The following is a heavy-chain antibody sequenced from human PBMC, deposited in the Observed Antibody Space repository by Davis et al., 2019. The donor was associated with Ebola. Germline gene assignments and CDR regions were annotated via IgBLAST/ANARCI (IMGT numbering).Heavy chain of an antibody. V-gene: IGHV3-74*01. D-gene: IGHD3-22*01. CDR1: GFTFSSYW. J-gene: IGHJ4*02. CDR2: INSDGSST. CDR3: ARGKGFYYDSSGYYYAY. Sequence: PGGSLRLSCAASGFTFSSYWMHWVRQAPGKGLVWVSRINSDGSSTSYADSVKGRFTISRDNAKNTLYLQMNSLRAEDTAVYYCARGKGFYYDSSGYYYAYWGQGTLVTVSS.